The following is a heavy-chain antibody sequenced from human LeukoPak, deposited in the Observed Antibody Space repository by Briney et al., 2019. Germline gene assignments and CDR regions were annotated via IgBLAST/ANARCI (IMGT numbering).Heavy chain of an antibody. J-gene: IGHJ5*02. CDR2: IIPTFGTA. D-gene: IGHD3-3*01. Sequence: SVKVSCKASGGTFSSYAISWVRQAPGQGLEWMGGIIPTFGTANYAQKFQGRVTITADESTSTAYMELSSLRSEDTAVYYCAPSFNFWSGKGNWFDPWGQGTLVTVSS. CDR3: APSFNFWSGKGNWFDP. V-gene: IGHV1-69*13. CDR1: GGTFSSYA.